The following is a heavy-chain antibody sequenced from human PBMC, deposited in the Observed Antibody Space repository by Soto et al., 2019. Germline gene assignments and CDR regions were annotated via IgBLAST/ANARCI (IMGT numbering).Heavy chain of an antibody. CDR1: GGSVISGRYY. Sequence: PPETLSLTCTVSGGSVISGRYYWSWIRQPPGKGLEWLGYICYSGSTNYNPSLKSRVTISVDTSKNQFSLKLSSVTAADTAVYYCARFITYYYDSSGYYYYYGMDVWGQGTTVTVSS. CDR2: ICYSGST. V-gene: IGHV4-61*01. D-gene: IGHD3-22*01. J-gene: IGHJ6*02. CDR3: ARFITYYYDSSGYYYYYGMDV.